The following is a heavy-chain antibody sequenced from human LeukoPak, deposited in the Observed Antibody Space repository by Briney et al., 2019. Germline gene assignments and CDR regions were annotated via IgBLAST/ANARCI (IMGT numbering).Heavy chain of an antibody. CDR2: SIPIFGTA. J-gene: IGHJ6*03. CDR3: ARELEYYYGSGSYFRYYYYYMDV. V-gene: IGHV1-69*01. D-gene: IGHD3-10*01. CDR1: GGTCSSYA. Sequence: GASVKVSCKASGGTCSSYAISWVRQAPGQGLEWMGVSIPIFGTANYAQKFQGRVTITADESTSTAYMELSSLRSEDTAVYYCARELEYYYGSGSYFRYYYYYMDVWGKGTTVTVSS.